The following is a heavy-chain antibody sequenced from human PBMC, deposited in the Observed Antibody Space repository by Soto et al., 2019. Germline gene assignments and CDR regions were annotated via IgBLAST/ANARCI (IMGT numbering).Heavy chain of an antibody. CDR1: GFTSSNYN. J-gene: IGHJ6*02. Sequence: EVQLVESGGGLVQPGGSLRLSCAASGFTSSNYNMNWVRQAPGKGLEWVSCSSGSSGAIYYADSVKGRFTISRDNAKNSLYLQMNSLKVEDTAVYYCVRGCAGMDVWGQGTTVTVSS. CDR3: VRGCAGMDV. V-gene: IGHV3-48*01. CDR2: SSGSSGAI. D-gene: IGHD2-8*01.